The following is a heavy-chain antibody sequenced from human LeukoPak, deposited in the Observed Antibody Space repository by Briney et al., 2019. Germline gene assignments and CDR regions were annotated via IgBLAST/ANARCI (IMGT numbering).Heavy chain of an antibody. CDR2: ISYDGSNK. V-gene: IGHV3-30*18. D-gene: IGHD5-24*01. CDR3: AKLTGDGFYFDY. CDR1: GSTFSSYG. Sequence: GGSLRLSCAASGSTFSSYGMHWVRQAPGKGLEWVAVISYDGSNKYYADSVKGRFTISRDNSKNTLYLQMNSLRAEDTAVYYCAKLTGDGFYFDYWGQGTLVTVSS. J-gene: IGHJ4*02.